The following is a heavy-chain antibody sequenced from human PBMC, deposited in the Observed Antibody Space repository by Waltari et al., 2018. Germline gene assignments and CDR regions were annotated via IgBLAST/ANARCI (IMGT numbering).Heavy chain of an antibody. CDR3: AAAGMFDY. Sequence: QLQLQESGPGLVKPSETLSLTCTVSDGSIRSGNYYWGWIRQSPGKGLEWIGSIYYSGGTSYNPSLKSRVTISVDTPKHQFSLKLSSVTAADTAVYFRAAAGMFDYWGQGSLVIVSS. CDR2: IYYSGGT. V-gene: IGHV4-39*01. D-gene: IGHD6-13*01. CDR1: DGSIRSGNYY. J-gene: IGHJ4*02.